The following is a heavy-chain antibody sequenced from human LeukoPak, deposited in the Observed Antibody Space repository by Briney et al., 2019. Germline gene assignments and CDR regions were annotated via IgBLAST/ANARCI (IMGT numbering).Heavy chain of an antibody. D-gene: IGHD3-3*01. CDR1: GGSISSSSYY. J-gene: IGHJ4*02. CDR3: ARHGGADDFWSGYYTGRSSSPFDY. Sequence: SETLSLTCTVSGGSISSSSYYWGWIRQPPGKGLEWIGSIYYSGSTYYNPSLKSRVTISVDTSKNQFSLKLSSVPAADTAVYYCARHGGADDFWSGYYTGRSSSPFDYWGQGTLVTVSS. CDR2: IYYSGST. V-gene: IGHV4-39*01.